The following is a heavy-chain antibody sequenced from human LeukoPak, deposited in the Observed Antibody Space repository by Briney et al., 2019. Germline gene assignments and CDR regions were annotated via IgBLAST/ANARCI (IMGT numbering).Heavy chain of an antibody. CDR3: ARDPRSIGSYHFDY. CDR1: GYTFTGYY. CDR2: INPNSGGT. Sequence: ASVKVSCKASGYTFTGYYMHWVRQAPGQGLEWMGWINPNSGGTNYAQKFQGRVTMTRDTSISTAYMELSSLRSEDTAVYYCARDPRSIGSYHFDYWGQGTLVTASS. J-gene: IGHJ4*02. D-gene: IGHD1-26*01. V-gene: IGHV1-2*02.